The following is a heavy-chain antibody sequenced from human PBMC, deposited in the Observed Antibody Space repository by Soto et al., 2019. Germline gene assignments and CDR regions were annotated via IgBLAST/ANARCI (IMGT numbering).Heavy chain of an antibody. CDR1: GFTFSGSA. V-gene: IGHV3-73*01. J-gene: IGHJ4*02. D-gene: IGHD5-12*01. Sequence: EVQLVESGGGLVQPGGSLQLSCAAAGFTFSGSAMHWVRQASGQGLEWVARIRSKANSYATAYAASVKGRFTISRDDSKNTAYLQMNNLKTEDTAVYDCTSSSGYDYDGVVDYWGQGTLVTVSS. CDR3: TSSSGYDYDGVVDY. CDR2: IRSKANSYAT.